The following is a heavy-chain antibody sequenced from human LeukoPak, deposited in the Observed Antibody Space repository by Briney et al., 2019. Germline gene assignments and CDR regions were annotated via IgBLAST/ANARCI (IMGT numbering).Heavy chain of an antibody. V-gene: IGHV3-64D*09. J-gene: IGHJ4*02. CDR3: VRYYYDSSGYQRYFDN. CDR1: GFTFSSYV. D-gene: IGHD3-22*01. CDR2: ITSNGGTT. Sequence: GGSLRLSCSASGFTFSSYVMHWVRQAPGKGLEYVSAITSNGGTTYYADSVKGRFTISRDNSKNTLYLQMSSLRAEDTAVFYCVRYYYDSSGYQRYFDNWGQGTLVTVSS.